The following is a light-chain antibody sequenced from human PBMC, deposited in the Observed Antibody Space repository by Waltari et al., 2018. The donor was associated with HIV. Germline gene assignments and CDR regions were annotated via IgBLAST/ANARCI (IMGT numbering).Light chain of an antibody. V-gene: IGKV2D-29*01. CDR2: EVS. CDR3: MQTQQPPYT. Sequence: DVVMTQTPLSLSVIPGQPASISCKSSQSLLHSDGTTYLYWYLQKSGQPPQLLIYEVSNRVSGVPARFSGSGSGADFTLKVSRVEPEDVGIYYCMQTQQPPYTFGQGTNLEIK. J-gene: IGKJ2*01. CDR1: QSLLHSDGTTY.